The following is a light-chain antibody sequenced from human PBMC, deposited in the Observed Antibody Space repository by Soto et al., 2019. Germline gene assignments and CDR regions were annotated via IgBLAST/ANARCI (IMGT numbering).Light chain of an antibody. CDR1: QSVRSN. V-gene: IGKV3-15*01. CDR2: GAS. CDR3: QQYHNWPEWT. Sequence: EILMTQSPATLSVSQGERATISCRANQSVRSNLAWYQQKPGQAPMLLIYGASTMPSGIPSWFSGSGSGTEFNLTISSRHVDDFAVYYCQQYHNWPEWTFGHGTKVEIK. J-gene: IGKJ1*01.